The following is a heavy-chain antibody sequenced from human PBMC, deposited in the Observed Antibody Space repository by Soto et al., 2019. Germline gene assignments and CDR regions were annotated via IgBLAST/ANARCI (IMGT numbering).Heavy chain of an antibody. D-gene: IGHD4-17*01. Sequence: QVQLVQSGAEVKKPGASVKVSCKASGYTFTSYGISWVRQAPGQGLEWMGWISAYNGNTNYAQKLQGRVTMTTDTSTSTAYMELRSLRSDDTAVYYCARDPTTVVTPARPEHFQHWGQGTLVTVSS. CDR1: GYTFTSYG. J-gene: IGHJ1*01. CDR2: ISAYNGNT. CDR3: ARDPTTVVTPARPEHFQH. V-gene: IGHV1-18*01.